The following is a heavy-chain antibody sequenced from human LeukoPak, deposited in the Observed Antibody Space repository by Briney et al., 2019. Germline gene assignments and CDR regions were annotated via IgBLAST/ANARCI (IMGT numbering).Heavy chain of an antibody. D-gene: IGHD2-2*01. CDR3: ARAVGYCSSTSCYAPFFDY. V-gene: IGHV3-21*01. CDR1: GFIFTDYG. Sequence: GGSLRLSCAASGFIFTDYGMHWVRQAPGKGLEWVSSISSSSSYIYYADSVKGRFTISRDNAKNSLYLQMSSLRAEDTAVYYCARAVGYCSSTSCYAPFFDYWGQGTLVTVSS. J-gene: IGHJ4*02. CDR2: ISSSSSYI.